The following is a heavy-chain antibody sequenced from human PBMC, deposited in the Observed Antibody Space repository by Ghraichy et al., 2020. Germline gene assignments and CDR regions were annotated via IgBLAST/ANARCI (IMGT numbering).Heavy chain of an antibody. CDR2: ISGSGGST. J-gene: IGHJ3*02. V-gene: IGHV3-23*01. CDR3: AKSRIPRPYDAFDI. CDR1: GFTFSSYA. Sequence: GESLNISCAASGFTFSSYAMSWVRQAPGKGLEWVSAISGSGGSTYYADSVKGRFTISRDNSKNTLYLQMNSLRAEDTAVYYCAKSRIPRPYDAFDIWGQGTMVTVSS.